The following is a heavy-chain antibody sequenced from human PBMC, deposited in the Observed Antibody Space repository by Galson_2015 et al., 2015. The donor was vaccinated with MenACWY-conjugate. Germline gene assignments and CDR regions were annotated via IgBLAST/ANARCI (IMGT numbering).Heavy chain of an antibody. J-gene: IGHJ4*02. V-gene: IGHV3-64D*06. Sequence: SLRLSCAASGFTFSSYAMHWVRQAPGKGLEYVSAISSNGGSTYYADSVKGRFTISRDNSKNTLYLQMSSLRAEDTAVYYCVKEAVTTSRPFDYWGQGTLVTVSS. CDR3: VKEAVTTSRPFDY. D-gene: IGHD4-17*01. CDR2: ISSNGGST. CDR1: GFTFSSYA.